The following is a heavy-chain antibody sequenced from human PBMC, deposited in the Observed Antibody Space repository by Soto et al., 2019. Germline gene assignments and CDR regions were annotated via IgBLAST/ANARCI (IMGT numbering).Heavy chain of an antibody. CDR3: ARGSQYYDFWSGYYGGYYYYGMDV. D-gene: IGHD3-3*01. J-gene: IGHJ6*02. Sequence: QVQLVQSGAEVKKPGASVKVSCKASGYTFTGYYMHWVRQAPGQGLEWMGWINPNSGCTNYAQKCQGWDTMSRDASISTADMELIRLRSDDTAVYYCARGSQYYDFWSGYYGGYYYYGMDVWGQGTTVTVSS. V-gene: IGHV1-2*04. CDR2: INPNSGCT. CDR1: GYTFTGYY.